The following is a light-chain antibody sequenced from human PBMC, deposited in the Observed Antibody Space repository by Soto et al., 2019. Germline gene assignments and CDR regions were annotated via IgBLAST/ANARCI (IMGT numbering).Light chain of an antibody. Sequence: IVMTQTPDSLAVSLGERATINCKSSQNILFSSNNRNYLAWYQRKPGQPPKLLIYWASTRESGVPDRFSGTGSGTDFTLTISSLQAEDVAVYYCQQYYGLPPTFGGGTKVEIK. CDR3: QQYYGLPPT. V-gene: IGKV4-1*01. CDR1: QNILFSSNNRNY. CDR2: WAS. J-gene: IGKJ4*01.